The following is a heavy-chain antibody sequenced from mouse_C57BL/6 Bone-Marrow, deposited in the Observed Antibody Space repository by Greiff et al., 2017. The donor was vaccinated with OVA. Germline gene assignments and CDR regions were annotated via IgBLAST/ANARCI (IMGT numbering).Heavy chain of an antibody. Sequence: VQLQQSGAELVRPGTSVKMSCKASGYTFTNYWIGWAKQRPGHGLEWIGDIYPGGGYTNYNEKFKGKATLTADKSSSTAYMQFSSLTSEDCAIYYCARWDLGYFDYWGQGTTLTVSS. J-gene: IGHJ2*01. D-gene: IGHD3-1*01. V-gene: IGHV1-63*01. CDR2: IYPGGGYT. CDR1: GYTFTNYW. CDR3: ARWDLGYFDY.